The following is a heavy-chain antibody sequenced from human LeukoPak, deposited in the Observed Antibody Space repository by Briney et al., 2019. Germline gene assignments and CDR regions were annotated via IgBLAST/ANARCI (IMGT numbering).Heavy chain of an antibody. D-gene: IGHD6-6*01. J-gene: IGHJ4*02. Sequence: GASVKVSCKASGYTFTSYYMHWVRQAPGQGLEWMGIINPSGGSTSYAQKFQGRVTMTRDMSTSTVYMELSSLRSEDTAVYYCARDLAAALGDYWGQGTLVTVSS. CDR1: GYTFTSYY. CDR3: ARDLAAALGDY. V-gene: IGHV1-46*01. CDR2: INPSGGST.